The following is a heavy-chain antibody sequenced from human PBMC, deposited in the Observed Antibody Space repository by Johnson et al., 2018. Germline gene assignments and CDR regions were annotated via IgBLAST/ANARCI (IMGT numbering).Heavy chain of an antibody. J-gene: IGHJ3*02. CDR3: ARGYYYDSSGYYYDAFDI. V-gene: IGHV1-69*01. Sequence: QVQLVQSGAEVKKPGSSVKVSCKASGGTFSSYAISWVRQAPGQGLEWMGGIIPIFGTANYAQKFQGRVTITADESTSTAYMELSSLRSEATAVYYCARGYYYDSSGYYYDAFDIWGQGTMVTVSS. D-gene: IGHD3-22*01. CDR2: IIPIFGTA. CDR1: GGTFSSYA.